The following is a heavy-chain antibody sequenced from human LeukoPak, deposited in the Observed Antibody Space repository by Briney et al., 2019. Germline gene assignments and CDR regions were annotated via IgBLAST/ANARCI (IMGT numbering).Heavy chain of an antibody. Sequence: GGSLRLSCAASGFTFSSYAMSWVRQAPGKGLEWVSAISGSGGSTYYADSVKGRFTISRDNSKNTLYLQMNSLRAENTAVYYCAKGGRYSYGYSDYWGQGTLVTVSS. CDR1: GFTFSSYA. V-gene: IGHV3-23*01. J-gene: IGHJ4*02. D-gene: IGHD5-18*01. CDR2: ISGSGGST. CDR3: AKGGRYSYGYSDY.